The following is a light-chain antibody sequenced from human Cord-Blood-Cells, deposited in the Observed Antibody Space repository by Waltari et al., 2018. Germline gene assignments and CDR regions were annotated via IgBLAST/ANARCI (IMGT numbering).Light chain of an antibody. CDR1: QSVSSY. Sequence: EIVLTQSPATLSLSPGERATLSCRASQSVSSYLAWYQQKPGQAPRLLIHDTSNRATGIPARFSGSGSGTDFTLTISSLEPEDFAVYYCQQRSKWTFGQGTKVEIK. CDR2: DTS. J-gene: IGKJ1*01. CDR3: QQRSKWT. V-gene: IGKV3-11*01.